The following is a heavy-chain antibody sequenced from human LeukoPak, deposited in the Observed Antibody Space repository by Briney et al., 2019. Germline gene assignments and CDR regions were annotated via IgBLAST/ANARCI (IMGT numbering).Heavy chain of an antibody. V-gene: IGHV1-3*01. CDR3: ARTDYYDSSGYYARPRYYYYYGMDV. D-gene: IGHD3-22*01. CDR2: INAGNGNT. CDR1: GYTFTSYA. Sequence: ASVNVSCQASGYTFTSYAMHWVRPAPGQRLEWMGWINAGNGNTKYSQKFQGRVTITRDTSASTAYMELSSLRSEDTAVYYCARTDYYDSSGYYARPRYYYYYGMDVWGQGTTVTVSS. J-gene: IGHJ6*02.